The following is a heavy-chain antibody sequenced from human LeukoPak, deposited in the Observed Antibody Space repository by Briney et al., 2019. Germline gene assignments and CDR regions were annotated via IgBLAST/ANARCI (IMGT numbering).Heavy chain of an antibody. Sequence: PSETLSLTCTVSGYSINSGYYWGWIRQPPGKGLEWIGSIYHSGSTYYNPSLKSRVTISIDKSRKQLPLKLNSVTTADTAVYYCARTSASYYYYMDVWGNGTTVTISS. CDR2: IYHSGST. D-gene: IGHD3-3*01. CDR3: ARTSASYYYYMDV. J-gene: IGHJ6*03. V-gene: IGHV4-38-2*02. CDR1: GYSINSGYY.